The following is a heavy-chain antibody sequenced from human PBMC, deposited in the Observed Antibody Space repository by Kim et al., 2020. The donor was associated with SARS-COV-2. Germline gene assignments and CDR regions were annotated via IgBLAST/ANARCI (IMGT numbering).Heavy chain of an antibody. V-gene: IGHV1-24*01. CDR2: FDPEYGET. J-gene: IGHJ4*02. Sequence: ASVKVSCKVSGYALTELSIHWERQAPGKGLEHMGGFDPEYGETIYAQKFQGRVTMTEDTSTDTAYMDLSSLRSEDTAVYYCATADAPGRTFAYWGQGTLVTVSS. CDR3: ATADAPGRTFAY. D-gene: IGHD3-10*01. CDR1: GYALTELS.